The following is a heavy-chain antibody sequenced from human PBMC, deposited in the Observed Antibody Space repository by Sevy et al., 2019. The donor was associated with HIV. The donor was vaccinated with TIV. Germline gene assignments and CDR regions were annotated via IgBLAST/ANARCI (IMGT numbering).Heavy chain of an antibody. CDR2: IYYSGST. V-gene: IGHV4-39*01. CDR1: GGSISSSSYY. J-gene: IGHJ4*02. Sequence: SETLSLTCTVSGGSISSSSYYWGWIRQPPGKGLEWIGSIYYSGSTYYNPSLKSRVTISVDTSKNQFSLKLSSVTAADTAVYYCARQAYGYDPDYWGQGTLVTVSS. CDR3: ARQAYGYDPDY. D-gene: IGHD5-18*01.